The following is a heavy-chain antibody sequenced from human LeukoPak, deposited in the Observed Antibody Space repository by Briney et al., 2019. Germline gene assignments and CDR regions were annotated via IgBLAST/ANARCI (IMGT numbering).Heavy chain of an antibody. D-gene: IGHD3-22*01. CDR1: GFTFSSYG. CDR3: AKGSSGFAFDY. J-gene: IGHJ4*02. CDR2: ISYDGSNK. V-gene: IGHV3-30*18. Sequence: GGSLRLSCAASGFTFSSYGMHWVRQAPGKGLEWVAVISYDGSNKYYADSVKGRFTISRDNSKYTLYLQMNSLRAEDTAVYYCAKGSSGFAFDYWGQGTLVTVSS.